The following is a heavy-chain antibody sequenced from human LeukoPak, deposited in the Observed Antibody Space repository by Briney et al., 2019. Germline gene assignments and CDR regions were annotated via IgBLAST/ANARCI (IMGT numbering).Heavy chain of an antibody. CDR1: GCTFTGYY. V-gene: IGHV1-2*02. J-gene: IGHJ4*02. CDR3: ARDWSLTGYYKPNFAY. Sequence: ASVKVSCKASGCTFTGYYIHWLRQAPGQGLEWMGWINPNSGDTNSAQKFQGRVTMTRDTSITTAYMELSSLKSDDTAVYYCARDWSLTGYYKPNFAYWGQGSLVTVSS. D-gene: IGHD3-9*01. CDR2: INPNSGDT.